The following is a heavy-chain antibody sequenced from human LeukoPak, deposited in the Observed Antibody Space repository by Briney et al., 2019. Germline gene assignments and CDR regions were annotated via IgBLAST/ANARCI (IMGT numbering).Heavy chain of an antibody. CDR2: ISGSGRTI. V-gene: IGHV3-48*03. Sequence: PGGSLRLSCAASGFTFSSYDMTWVRQAPGEGLEWVSHISGSGRTIFYADFVKGRFTISRGNAKNSLYLQMSSLRAEDAAVYYCARDLYSSTWYAFDYWGQGTLVTVSS. J-gene: IGHJ4*02. D-gene: IGHD6-13*01. CDR1: GFTFSSYD. CDR3: ARDLYSSTWYAFDY.